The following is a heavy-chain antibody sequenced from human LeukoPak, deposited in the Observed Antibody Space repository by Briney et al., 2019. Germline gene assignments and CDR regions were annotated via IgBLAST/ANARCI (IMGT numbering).Heavy chain of an antibody. CDR1: GGSISSSSYY. CDR3: ARFYDSSGYYSPYHAFDI. D-gene: IGHD3-22*01. Sequence: PSETLSLTCTVSGGSISSSSYYWGWIRQPPGKGLEWIGSIYYSGSTYYNPSLKSRVTISVDTSKNQFSLKLSSVTAADTAVYYCARFYDSSGYYSPYHAFDIWGQGAMVTVSS. CDR2: IYYSGST. J-gene: IGHJ3*02. V-gene: IGHV4-39*07.